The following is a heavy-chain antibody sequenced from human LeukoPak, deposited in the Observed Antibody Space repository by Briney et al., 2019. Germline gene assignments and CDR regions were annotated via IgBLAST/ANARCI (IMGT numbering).Heavy chain of an antibody. V-gene: IGHV4-61*01. CDR1: GGSVSSGSYY. CDR3: ARDSSYSNYVFAFDI. D-gene: IGHD4-11*01. J-gene: IGHJ3*02. CDR2: IYYSGST. Sequence: SETLSLTCTVSGGSVSSGSYYWSWIRQPPGKGLEWIGYIYYSGSTNYNPPLKSRVTISVDTSKNQFSLKLSSVTAADTAVYYCARDSSYSNYVFAFDIWGQGTMVTVSS.